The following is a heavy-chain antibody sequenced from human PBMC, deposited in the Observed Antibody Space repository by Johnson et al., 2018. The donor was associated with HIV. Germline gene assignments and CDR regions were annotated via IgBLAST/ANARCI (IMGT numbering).Heavy chain of an antibody. D-gene: IGHD3-10*01. Sequence: HVQLVESGGGVVQPGRSRRLSCVASGFIFSSYGMHWVRQAPGKGLEWVTGSSGSGGSTNYADSEKGRFTTSRDNYKNTLYLQMNSLRAEDTAVYYCSKGGLWFGESLDAFNIWCQGTMVTVSS. J-gene: IGHJ3*02. CDR3: SKGGLWFGESLDAFNI. V-gene: IGHV3-NL1*01. CDR1: GFIFSSYG. CDR2: SSGSGGST.